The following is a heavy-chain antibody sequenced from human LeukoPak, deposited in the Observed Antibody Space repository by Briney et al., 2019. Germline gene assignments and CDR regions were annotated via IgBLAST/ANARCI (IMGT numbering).Heavy chain of an antibody. D-gene: IGHD3-3*01. V-gene: IGHV3-21*01. CDR3: ARDWGITIFEPRFDY. J-gene: IGHJ4*02. CDR2: ISSSSYI. CDR1: GFTFSSYS. Sequence: GGSLRLSCAASGFTFSSYSMNWVRQAPGKRLEWVSSISSSSYIYYADSVKGRFTISRDNAKNSLYLQMNSMRAEDTAVYYCARDWGITIFEPRFDYWGQGTLVTVSS.